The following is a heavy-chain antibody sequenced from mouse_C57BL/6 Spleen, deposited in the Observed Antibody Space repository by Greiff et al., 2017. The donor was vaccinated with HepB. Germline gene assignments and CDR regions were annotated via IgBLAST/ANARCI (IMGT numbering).Heavy chain of an antibody. D-gene: IGHD2-3*01. Sequence: EVQGVESGGGLVKPGGSLKLSCAASGFTFSSYAMSWVRQTPEKRLEWVATISDGGSYTYYPDNVKGRFTISRDNAKNNLYLQMSHLKSEDTAMDYCATGYYYYAMDYWGQGTSVTVSS. CDR3: ATGYYYYAMDY. J-gene: IGHJ4*01. CDR1: GFTFSSYA. V-gene: IGHV5-4*01. CDR2: ISDGGSYT.